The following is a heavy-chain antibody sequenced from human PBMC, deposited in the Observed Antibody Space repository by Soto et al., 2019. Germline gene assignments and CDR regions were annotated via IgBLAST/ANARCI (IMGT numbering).Heavy chain of an antibody. Sequence: ASVKVSCKASGYTFTGYYMHWVRQAPGQGLEWMGWINPNSGGTNYAQKFQGRVTMTRDTSISKAYMERSRLRSDDTAVYYCARSPRYSSSWYSLNHYYYGMDVWGQGTTVTVSS. CDR2: INPNSGGT. CDR1: GYTFTGYY. D-gene: IGHD6-13*01. J-gene: IGHJ6*02. CDR3: ARSPRYSSSWYSLNHYYYGMDV. V-gene: IGHV1-2*02.